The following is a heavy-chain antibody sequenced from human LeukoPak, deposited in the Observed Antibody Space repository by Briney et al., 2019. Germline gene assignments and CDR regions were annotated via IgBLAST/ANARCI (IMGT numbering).Heavy chain of an antibody. CDR3: AKPVVPAATYYYYYMDV. CDR1: GFTFSSYS. V-gene: IGHV3-21*01. D-gene: IGHD2-2*01. Sequence: GGSLRLSCAASGFTFSSYSMNWVRQAPGKGLEWVASISSSSSYIYYADSVKGRFTISRDNSKNTLYLQMNSLRAEDTAVYYCAKPVVPAATYYYYYMDVWGKGTTVTVSS. J-gene: IGHJ6*03. CDR2: ISSSSSYI.